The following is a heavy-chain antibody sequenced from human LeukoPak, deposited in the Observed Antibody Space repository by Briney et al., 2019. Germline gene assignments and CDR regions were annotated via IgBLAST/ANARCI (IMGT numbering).Heavy chain of an antibody. CDR3: ARSIPYGTTWYGRSDY. D-gene: IGHD6-13*01. CDR2: IKPDGTTK. V-gene: IGHV3-7*03. CDR1: GFTFSSYG. Sequence: GSLRLSCAASGFTFSSYGMHWVRQASGKGLEWVAKIKPDGTTKFYVDSVKGRFTISRDNALNSLYLQMNSLRAEDTAIYYCARSIPYGTTWYGRSDYWGQGTLVTVSS. J-gene: IGHJ4*02.